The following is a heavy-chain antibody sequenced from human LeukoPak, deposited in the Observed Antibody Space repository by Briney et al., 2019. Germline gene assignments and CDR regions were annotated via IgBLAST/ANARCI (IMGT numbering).Heavy chain of an antibody. CDR2: INHSGST. CDR3: ARRGIGFRSLGY. J-gene: IGHJ4*02. CDR1: GGSFSGYY. D-gene: IGHD3-16*02. Sequence: SETLSLTCAVYGGSFSGYYWSWIRQPPGKGLEWIGEINHSGSTNYNPSLKSRVTISVDTSKNQFSLKLSSVTAADTAVYYCARRGIGFRSLGYWGQGTLVTVSS. V-gene: IGHV4-34*01.